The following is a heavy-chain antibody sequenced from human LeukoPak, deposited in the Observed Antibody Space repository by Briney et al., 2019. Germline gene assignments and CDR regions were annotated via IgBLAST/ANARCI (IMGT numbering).Heavy chain of an antibody. V-gene: IGHV3-23*01. CDR2: ISDSGGST. Sequence: GGSLRLSCAASGFTFSSYAMSWVRQAPGKGLEWVSSISDSGGSTYYTDSVKGRFTISRDNSKNTLYLQMNSLRAEDTAVYYSAKSPYGAGDIFDFWGQGTLVTVSS. D-gene: IGHD2-15*01. CDR1: GFTFSSYA. CDR3: AKSPYGAGDIFDF. J-gene: IGHJ4*02.